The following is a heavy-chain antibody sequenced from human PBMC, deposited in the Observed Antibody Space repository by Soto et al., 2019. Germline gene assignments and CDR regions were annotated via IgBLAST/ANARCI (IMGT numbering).Heavy chain of an antibody. V-gene: IGHV3-23*01. Sequence: GVLRLSCAASGFTFSNYGMSWVRQAPGKGLEWASVISGSGGSTYYADSVKGRFTLSRDNSKNTVYLQMNSLRAEDTAVYYCAKDSPVGVPLLRDLHDWGQGTLVTVSS. D-gene: IGHD2-15*01. CDR1: GFTFSNYG. CDR3: AKDSPVGVPLLRDLHD. CDR2: ISGSGGST. J-gene: IGHJ1*01.